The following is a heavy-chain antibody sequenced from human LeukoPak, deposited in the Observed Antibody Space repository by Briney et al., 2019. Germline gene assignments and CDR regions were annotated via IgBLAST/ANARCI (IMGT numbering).Heavy chain of an antibody. CDR3: AGVRSGSYYYYYGMDV. CDR2: XYPGDSDT. CDR1: GYSFTSYW. Sequence: GESLKISCKGSGYSFTSYWIGWVRQMPGKGLXXXXXXYPGDSDTRYXXXXQGXVTISADKSISTAYLQWSSLEASDTAMYYCAGVRSGSYYYYYGMDVWGQGTTVTVSS. V-gene: IGHV5-51*01. J-gene: IGHJ6*02. D-gene: IGHD1-26*01.